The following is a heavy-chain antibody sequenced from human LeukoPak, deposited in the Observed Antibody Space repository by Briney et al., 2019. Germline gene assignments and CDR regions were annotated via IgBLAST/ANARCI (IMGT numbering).Heavy chain of an antibody. J-gene: IGHJ4*02. Sequence: GGSLRLSCAASGFTISSYAMSWVRQAPGKGLEWVSAISGSGGSTYYADSVKGRFTISRDNSKNTLYLQMNSLRAEDTAVYYCAKSGRAYRDYFDYWGQGTLVTVSS. CDR2: ISGSGGST. D-gene: IGHD1-26*01. V-gene: IGHV3-23*01. CDR3: AKSGRAYRDYFDY. CDR1: GFTISSYA.